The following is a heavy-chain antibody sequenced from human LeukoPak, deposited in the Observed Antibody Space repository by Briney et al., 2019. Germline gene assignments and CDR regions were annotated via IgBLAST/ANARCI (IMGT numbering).Heavy chain of an antibody. Sequence: PGRSLRLSCAASGFTFSSYGMHWVRQAPGKGLEWVAVIWYDGSNKYYADSVKGRFTISRGNSKNTLYLQMNSLRAEDTAVYYCARDLAAADQPPFRYYYYGMDVWGQGTTVTVSS. V-gene: IGHV3-33*01. J-gene: IGHJ6*02. CDR2: IWYDGSNK. CDR1: GFTFSSYG. CDR3: ARDLAAADQPPFRYYYYGMDV. D-gene: IGHD6-13*01.